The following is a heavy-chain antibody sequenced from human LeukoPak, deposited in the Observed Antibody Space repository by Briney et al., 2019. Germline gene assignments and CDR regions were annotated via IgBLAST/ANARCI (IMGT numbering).Heavy chain of an antibody. CDR3: ARVFPCSTSCNNWFDP. Sequence: VKVSCKASGYTFTSYGISWGRQAPGQGLEWMGWINPNSGGTNYAQKLQGRVTMTRDTAISTAYMELSRLRSDDTAVYYCARVFPCSTSCNNWFDPWGQGTLVTVSS. V-gene: IGHV1-2*02. CDR2: INPNSGGT. CDR1: GYTFTSYG. J-gene: IGHJ5*02. D-gene: IGHD2-2*01.